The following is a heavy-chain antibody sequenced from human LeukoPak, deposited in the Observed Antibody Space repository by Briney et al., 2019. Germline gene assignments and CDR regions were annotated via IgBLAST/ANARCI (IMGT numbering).Heavy chain of an antibody. CDR1: GYTFTSYA. CDR3: ARGVYGSESDYLDY. J-gene: IGHJ4*02. D-gene: IGHD3-10*01. V-gene: IGHV1-3*01. CDR2: INAGNGNT. Sequence: ASVKVSCKASGYTFTSYAMHWVRQAPGQRLEWMGWINAGNGNTKYSQKFQGRVTITRDTSASTAYMELSSLRSEDTAVYYYARGVYGSESDYLDYWGQGTLVTVSS.